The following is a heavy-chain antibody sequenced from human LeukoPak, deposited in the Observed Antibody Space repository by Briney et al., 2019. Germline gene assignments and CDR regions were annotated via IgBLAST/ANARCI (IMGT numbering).Heavy chain of an antibody. D-gene: IGHD5-18*01. Sequence: SETLSLTCTVSGGSISSSSYYWGWIRQPPGKGLEWIGSIYYSGSTYYNPSLKSRVTISVDTSKNQFSLKLSSVTAADTAVYYCARLSSLLTERGYSYGYPVYYYYGMDVWGQGTTVTVSS. CDR3: ARLSSLLTERGYSYGYPVYYYYGMDV. CDR1: GGSISSSSYY. CDR2: IYYSGST. V-gene: IGHV4-39*07. J-gene: IGHJ6*02.